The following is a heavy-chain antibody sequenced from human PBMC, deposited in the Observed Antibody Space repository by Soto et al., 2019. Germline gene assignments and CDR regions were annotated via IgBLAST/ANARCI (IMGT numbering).Heavy chain of an antibody. V-gene: IGHV5-51*01. Sequence: GESRKISCKGSGYSFTSYWIGWVRQMPGKGLEWMGIIYPGDSDTRYSPSFQGQVTISADKSISTAYLQWSSLKASDTAMYYCASFKWVLGQRLYYYGIDFWGQGTTVTVSS. CDR1: GYSFTSYW. D-gene: IGHD1-26*01. CDR3: ASFKWVLGQRLYYYGIDF. CDR2: IYPGDSDT. J-gene: IGHJ6*02.